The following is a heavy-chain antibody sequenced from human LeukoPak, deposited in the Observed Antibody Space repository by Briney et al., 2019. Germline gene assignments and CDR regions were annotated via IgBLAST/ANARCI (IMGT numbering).Heavy chain of an antibody. V-gene: IGHV3-15*01. CDR3: TTGSVGATGNFDY. J-gene: IGHJ4*02. Sequence: KSGGSLRLSCAASGFTFSNAWMSWVRQAPGKGLEWVGRIKSKTDGGTTDYAAPVKGRFTISRDDSKNTLYLQMNSLKTEDTAVYYCTTGSVGATGNFDYWGQGTLVTVSS. CDR1: GFTFSNAW. CDR2: IKSKTDGGTT. D-gene: IGHD1-26*01.